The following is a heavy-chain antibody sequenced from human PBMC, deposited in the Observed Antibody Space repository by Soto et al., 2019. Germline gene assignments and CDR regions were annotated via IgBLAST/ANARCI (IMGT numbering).Heavy chain of an antibody. V-gene: IGHV4-39*01. CDR1: VVSISSSSYY. D-gene: IGHD3-22*01. CDR2: IYYSGST. CDR3: ARLRVGTMKVVVRRQTYFDY. Sequence: SETLSLTCTFSVVSISSSSYYCGWIRQPPWKGLEWIGSIYYSGSTYYNPSLKSRVTISVDTSKNQFSLKLSSVTAADTAVYYCARLRVGTMKVVVRRQTYFDYWGQGTLVTVSS. J-gene: IGHJ4*02.